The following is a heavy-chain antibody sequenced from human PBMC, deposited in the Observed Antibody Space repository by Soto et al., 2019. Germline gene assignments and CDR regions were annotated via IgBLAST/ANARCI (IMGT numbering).Heavy chain of an antibody. V-gene: IGHV3-7*03. CDR3: ARCPHWELRLGFFDP. CDR2: IKEDGSDN. J-gene: IGHJ5*02. D-gene: IGHD1-26*01. Sequence: EVQLTESGGGLVQPGGSLRLSCAASGFTFHNFWMSWVRQAPGKGLEWVANIKEDGSDNYYGDSVKGRFTISRDNAKNSLYLQMNRLRDDDTAVYYCARCPHWELRLGFFDPWGQGTLVTVSS. CDR1: GFTFHNFW.